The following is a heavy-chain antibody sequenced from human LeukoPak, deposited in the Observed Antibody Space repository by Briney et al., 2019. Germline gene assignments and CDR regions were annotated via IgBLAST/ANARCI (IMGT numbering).Heavy chain of an antibody. V-gene: IGHV1-18*01. J-gene: IGHJ4*02. CDR3: ARARRGDISLGY. CDR2: ISAYNGNT. CDR1: GYTFTSYG. D-gene: IGHD2-21*02. Sequence: ASVRVSCKASGYTFTSYGISWVRQAPGQGLEWMGWISAYNGNTNYAQKLQGRVTLTTDTSTSTVYMELRNLRSDDTAVYYCARARRGDISLGYWGQGTLVTVSS.